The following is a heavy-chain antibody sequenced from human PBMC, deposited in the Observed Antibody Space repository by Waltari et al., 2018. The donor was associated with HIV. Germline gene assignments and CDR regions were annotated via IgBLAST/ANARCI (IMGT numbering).Heavy chain of an antibody. CDR3: VRHWVYGSVPSAIRTFDN. V-gene: IGHV4-39*01. D-gene: IGHD3-10*01. CDR1: GDSISDTPFY. CDR2: IAYRVTT. Sequence: QLQMQESGPGLVKPSETLSLTCPVSGDSISDTPFYWGWIRQPPGKGLEWIGSIAYRVTTYSKSSLSSRVFVSVDTPKNQFSLHLRSVTAADTAVYYCVRHWVYGSVPSAIRTFDNWGQGTLVTVSS. J-gene: IGHJ4*02.